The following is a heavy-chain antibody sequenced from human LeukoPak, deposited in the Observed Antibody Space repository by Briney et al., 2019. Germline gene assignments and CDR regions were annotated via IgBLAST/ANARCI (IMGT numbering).Heavy chain of an antibody. Sequence: ASVKVSCKASGYTFTSYGISWVRQAPGQGLEWMGWIRAYNGNTNYAQKLQGRVTMTTDTSTSTAYMELRSLRSDDTAVYYCARAGYSSGWYGYYYYGMDVWGQGTTVTVSS. J-gene: IGHJ6*02. V-gene: IGHV1-18*01. CDR1: GYTFTSYG. D-gene: IGHD6-19*01. CDR2: IRAYNGNT. CDR3: ARAGYSSGWYGYYYYGMDV.